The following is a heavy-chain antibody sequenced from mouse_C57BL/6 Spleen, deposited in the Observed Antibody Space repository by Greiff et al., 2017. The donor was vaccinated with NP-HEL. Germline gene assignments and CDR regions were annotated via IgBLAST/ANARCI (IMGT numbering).Heavy chain of an antibody. CDR2: ISSGSSTI. J-gene: IGHJ1*03. Sequence: EVKLVESGGGLVKPGGSLKLSCAASGFTFSDYGMHWVRQAPEKGLEWVAYISSGSSTIYYADKVKGRFTISSDNAKNTLFLQMTSLRSEDTAMYYCAKTRYFDVWGTGTTVTVSS. V-gene: IGHV5-17*01. CDR3: AKTRYFDV. CDR1: GFTFSDYG.